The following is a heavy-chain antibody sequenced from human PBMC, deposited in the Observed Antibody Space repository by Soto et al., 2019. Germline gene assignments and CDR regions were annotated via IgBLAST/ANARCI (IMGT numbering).Heavy chain of an antibody. D-gene: IGHD2-15*01. CDR3: ARVKRLRFDCSGGSCYKNWFDP. CDR1: GGSISSGGYY. Sequence: PSETLSLTCTVSGGSISSGGYYWSWIRQHPGKGLEWIGYIYYSGSTYYNPSLKSRVTISVDTSKNQFSLKLSPVTAADTAVYYCARVKRLRFDCSGGSCYKNWFDPWGQGTLVTVSS. J-gene: IGHJ5*02. V-gene: IGHV4-31*03. CDR2: IYYSGST.